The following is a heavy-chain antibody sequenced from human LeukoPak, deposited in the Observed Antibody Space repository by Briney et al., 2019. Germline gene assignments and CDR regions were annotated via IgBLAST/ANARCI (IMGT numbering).Heavy chain of an antibody. CDR1: GYTFTRYG. J-gene: IGHJ4*02. CDR2: IIPIFGTA. D-gene: IGHD5-24*01. Sequence: SVKVSCKASGYTFTRYGIYWVRQAPGQGLEWMGWIIPIFGTANYAQKFQGRVTITTDESTSTAYMELSSLRSEDTAVYYCARRTYPLRWLQLNYWGQGTLVTVSS. CDR3: ARRTYPLRWLQLNY. V-gene: IGHV1-69*05.